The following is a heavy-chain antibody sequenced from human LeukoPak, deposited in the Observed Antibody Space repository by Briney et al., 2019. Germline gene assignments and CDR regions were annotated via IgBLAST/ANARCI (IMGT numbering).Heavy chain of an antibody. CDR2: ISYDGSNK. D-gene: IGHD4-17*01. CDR3: AEEPYGDYARSLKY. Sequence: PGGSLRLSCAASGFTFSSYSMNWVRQAPGKGLEWVAVISYDGSNKYYADSVKGRFTISRDNSKNTLYLQMNSLRAEDTAVYYCAEEPYGDYARSLKYWGQGTLVTVSS. CDR1: GFTFSSYS. V-gene: IGHV3-30*18. J-gene: IGHJ4*02.